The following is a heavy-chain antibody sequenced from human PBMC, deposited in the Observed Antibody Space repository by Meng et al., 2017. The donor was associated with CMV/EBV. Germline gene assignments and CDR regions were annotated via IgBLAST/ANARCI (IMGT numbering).Heavy chain of an antibody. CDR2: INPSGGST. CDR3: AREFDGYTFDY. CDR1: GYTFTSYY. V-gene: IGHV1-46*01. J-gene: IGHJ4*02. Sequence: QVQLGEVGAEVKKPGAAVKVSCKESGYTFTSYYMHWVRQAPGQGLEWMGIINPSGGSTSYAQKFQGRVTMTRDTSTSTVYMELSSLRSEDTAVYYCAREFDGYTFDYWGQGTLVTVSS. D-gene: IGHD5-24*01.